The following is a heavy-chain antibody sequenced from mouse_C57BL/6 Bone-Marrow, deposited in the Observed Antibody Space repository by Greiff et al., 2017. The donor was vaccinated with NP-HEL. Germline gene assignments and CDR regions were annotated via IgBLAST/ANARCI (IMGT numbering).Heavy chain of an antibody. CDR2: IYPGSGST. J-gene: IGHJ2*01. V-gene: IGHV1-55*01. Sequence: QVQLQQPGAELVKPGASVKMSCKASGYTFTSYWITWVKQRPGQGLEWIGDIYPGSGSTNYNEKFKSKATLTVDTSSSTAYIQLSSLTSEDSAVYYCARTDYYGSRGGYWGQGTTLTVSS. CDR1: GYTFTSYW. CDR3: ARTDYYGSRGGY. D-gene: IGHD1-1*01.